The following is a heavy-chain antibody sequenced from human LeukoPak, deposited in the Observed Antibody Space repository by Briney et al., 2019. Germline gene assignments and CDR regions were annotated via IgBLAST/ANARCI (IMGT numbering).Heavy chain of an antibody. CDR2: FDPEEGET. V-gene: IGHV1-24*01. CDR1: GYTLTEIS. CDR3: VSDPITMIRGVIIEGIDP. D-gene: IGHD3-10*01. Sequence: ASVKVSCKVSGYTLTEISMHWVRQAPGKGLEWMGGFDPEEGETIYAQKFQGRVTMTEDTSTDTAYMELSSLRSEDTAVFYCVSDPITMIRGVIIEGIDPWGQGTLVTVSS. J-gene: IGHJ5*02.